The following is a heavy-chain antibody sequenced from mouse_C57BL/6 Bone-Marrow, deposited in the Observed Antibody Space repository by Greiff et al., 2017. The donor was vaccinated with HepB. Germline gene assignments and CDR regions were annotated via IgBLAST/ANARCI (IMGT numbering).Heavy chain of an antibody. CDR2: IWSGGST. J-gene: IGHJ1*03. Sequence: VKLMESGPGLVQPSQSLSITCTVSGFSLTSYGVHWVRQSPGKGLEWLGVIWSGGSTDYNAAFISRLSISKDNSKSQVFFKMNSLQADDTAIYYCAREPHSSGYVGYFDVWGTGTTVTVSS. V-gene: IGHV2-2*01. D-gene: IGHD3-2*02. CDR1: GFSLTSYG. CDR3: AREPHSSGYVGYFDV.